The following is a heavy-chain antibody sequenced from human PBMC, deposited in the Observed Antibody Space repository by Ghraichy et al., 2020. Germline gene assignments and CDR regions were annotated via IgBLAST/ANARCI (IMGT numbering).Heavy chain of an antibody. CDR2: IIPILGIA. V-gene: IGHV1-69*04. CDR1: GGTFSSYA. J-gene: IGHJ4*02. Sequence: SVKVSCKASGGTFSSYAISWVRQAPGQGLEWMGRIIPILGIANYAQKFQGRVTITADKSTSTAYMELSSLRSEDTAVYYCARGFGYYGSGSYRFDYWGQGTLVTVSS. D-gene: IGHD3-10*01. CDR3: ARGFGYYGSGSYRFDY.